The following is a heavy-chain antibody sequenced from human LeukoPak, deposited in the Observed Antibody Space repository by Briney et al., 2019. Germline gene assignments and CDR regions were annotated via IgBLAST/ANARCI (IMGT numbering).Heavy chain of an antibody. J-gene: IGHJ4*02. CDR3: AKGSAAGRPYYFDY. Sequence: GGSLRLSCAASGFIFSNYAMSWVRQAPGKGLERVSAIDSTGAYTWYADSAKGRFTISKDSSKTILYLQMNSLRAEDAAVYFCAKGSAAGRPYYFDYWGQGTLVTVSS. CDR2: IDSTGAYT. V-gene: IGHV3-23*01. CDR1: GFIFSNYA. D-gene: IGHD6-25*01.